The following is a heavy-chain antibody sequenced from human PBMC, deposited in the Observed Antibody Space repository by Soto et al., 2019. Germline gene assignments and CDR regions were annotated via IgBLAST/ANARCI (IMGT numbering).Heavy chain of an antibody. CDR3: ARVRSWYYDSSGYYYDY. CDR1: GFTFSSYA. D-gene: IGHD3-22*01. CDR2: ISYDGSNK. J-gene: IGHJ4*02. Sequence: PVGSLRLSCAASGFTFSSYAMHWVRQAPGKGLEWVAVISYDGSNKYYADSVKGRFAISRDNSKNTLYLQMNSLRAEDTAVYYCARVRSWYYDSSGYYYDYWGQGTLVTVSS. V-gene: IGHV3-30*09.